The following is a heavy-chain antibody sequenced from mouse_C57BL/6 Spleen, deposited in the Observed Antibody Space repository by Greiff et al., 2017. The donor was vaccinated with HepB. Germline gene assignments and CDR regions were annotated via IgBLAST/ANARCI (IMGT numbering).Heavy chain of an antibody. J-gene: IGHJ3*01. D-gene: IGHD2-4*01. Sequence: QVQLQQPGAELVEPGASVKLSCKASGYTFTSYWMQWVKQRPGQGLEWIGEIDPSDSYTNYNQKFKGKATLTVDTSSSTAYMQLSSLTSEDSAVYYCARSGIYYDYDWFAYWGQGTLVTVSA. V-gene: IGHV1-50*01. CDR3: ARSGIYYDYDWFAY. CDR1: GYTFTSYW. CDR2: IDPSDSYT.